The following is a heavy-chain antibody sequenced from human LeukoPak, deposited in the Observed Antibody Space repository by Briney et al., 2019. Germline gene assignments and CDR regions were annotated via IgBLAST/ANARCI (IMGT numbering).Heavy chain of an antibody. Sequence: PGGSLTLSCAASGFTVSSNYMSWVRQAPGKGLEWVSVIYSGGSTFYADSVKGRFTISRDNSKDTLYLQMNSLRAEDTAVYYCARDRYYDSSGYYNKTYYYYYMHVWGKGTTVTVSS. J-gene: IGHJ6*03. V-gene: IGHV3-53*01. CDR1: GFTVSSNY. CDR3: ARDRYYDSSGYYNKTYYYYYMHV. CDR2: IYSGGST. D-gene: IGHD3-22*01.